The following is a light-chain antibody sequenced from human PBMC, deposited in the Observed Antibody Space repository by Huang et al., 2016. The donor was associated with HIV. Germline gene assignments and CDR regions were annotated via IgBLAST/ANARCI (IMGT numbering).Light chain of an antibody. J-gene: IGKJ1*01. V-gene: IGKV4-1*01. CDR3: QQYYTVPWT. CDR2: WAS. CDR1: QRLLYRSNNKNH. Sequence: DIVLTQSPHSLAVSLGERATINCKSSQRLLYRSNNKNHLVWYQQKPGQPTKLLMYWASTRESGVPDRFSASGSGTDFTLTISSLQAEDVAVYYCQQYYTVPWTFGQGTKVEI.